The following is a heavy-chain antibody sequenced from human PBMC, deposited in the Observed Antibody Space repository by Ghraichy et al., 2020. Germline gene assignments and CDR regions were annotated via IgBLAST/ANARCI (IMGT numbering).Heavy chain of an antibody. CDR2: IYYSGST. V-gene: IGHV4-59*01. Sequence: ESLNISCTVSGGFISSYYWSWIRQPPGKGLEWIGYIYYSGSTNYNPSLKSRVTISVDTSKNQFSLKLSSVTAADTAVYYCARGYYSTTYLGYGYYYYMDVWGKGTTVTVSS. J-gene: IGHJ6*03. CDR3: ARGYYSTTYLGYGYYYYMDV. D-gene: IGHD4-11*01. CDR1: GGFISSYY.